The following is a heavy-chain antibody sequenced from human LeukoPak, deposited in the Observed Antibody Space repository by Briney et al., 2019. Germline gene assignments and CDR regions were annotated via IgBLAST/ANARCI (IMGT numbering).Heavy chain of an antibody. CDR3: ARLLYYGSGSYYNNPNYYYGMDV. D-gene: IGHD3-10*01. J-gene: IGHJ6*02. CDR1: GGSISSYY. Sequence: SETLSLTCTVSGGSISSYYWSWIRQPAGKGLEWIGRIYTSESTNYNPSLKSRVTISVDTSKNQFSLKLSSVTAADTAVYYCARLLYYGSGSYYNNPNYYYGMDVWGQGTTVTVSS. V-gene: IGHV4-4*07. CDR2: IYTSEST.